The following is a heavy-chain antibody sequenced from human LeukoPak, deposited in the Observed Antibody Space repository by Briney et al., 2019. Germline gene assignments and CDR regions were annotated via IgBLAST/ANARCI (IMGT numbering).Heavy chain of an antibody. J-gene: IGHJ4*02. CDR2: ICGSGGST. CDR3: TTDVSLVGWLDHIDY. CDR1: GFTFFNYV. D-gene: IGHD6-19*01. V-gene: IGHV3-23*01. Sequence: PGGALRLSCAASGFTFFNYVMRWGRPAPGQGRGGGSAICGSGGSTYYADSVKGRFTISRDNSKNTLYLQMNSLRAEDTAVYYCTTDVSLVGWLDHIDYWGQGTLVTVSS.